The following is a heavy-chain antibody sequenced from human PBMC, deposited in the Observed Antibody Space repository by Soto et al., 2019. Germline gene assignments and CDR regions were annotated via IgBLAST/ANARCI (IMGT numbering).Heavy chain of an antibody. Sequence: GGSLRLSCAASGFTFSSYAMSWVRQAPGKGLEWVSAISGSGGSTYYADSVKGRFTISRDNSKNTLYLQMNSLRAEDTAVYYCAKDHLYCSGGSCYPNWLDPWGQGTLVTVSS. V-gene: IGHV3-23*01. CDR3: AKDHLYCSGGSCYPNWLDP. CDR1: GFTFSSYA. CDR2: ISGSGGST. D-gene: IGHD2-15*01. J-gene: IGHJ5*02.